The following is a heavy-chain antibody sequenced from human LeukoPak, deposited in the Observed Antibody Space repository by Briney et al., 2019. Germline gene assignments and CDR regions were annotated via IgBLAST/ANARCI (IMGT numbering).Heavy chain of an antibody. CDR3: ARALSVSRLYSSSLLGGY. Sequence: ASVKVSCKASGYTFTIYAMHWVRQAPGQRLEWMGWINAGNGNTKYSQKFQGRVTITRDTSASTAYMELSSLRSEDTAVYYCARALSVSRLYSSSLLGGYWGQGTLVTVSS. CDR2: INAGNGNT. J-gene: IGHJ4*02. V-gene: IGHV1-3*01. CDR1: GYTFTIYA. D-gene: IGHD6-6*01.